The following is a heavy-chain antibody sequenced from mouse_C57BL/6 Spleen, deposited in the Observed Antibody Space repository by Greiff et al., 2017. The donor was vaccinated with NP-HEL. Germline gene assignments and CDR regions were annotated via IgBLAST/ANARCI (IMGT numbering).Heavy chain of an antibody. V-gene: IGHV2-2*01. Sequence: VKLMESGPGLVQPSQSLSITCTVSGFSLTSYGVHWVRQSPGKGLEWLGVIWSGGSTDYNAAFISRLSISKDNSKSQVFFKMNSLQADDTAIYYCARKRGNYDYEGFAYWGQGTLVTVSA. D-gene: IGHD2-4*01. CDR1: GFSLTSYG. CDR2: IWSGGST. J-gene: IGHJ3*01. CDR3: ARKRGNYDYEGFAY.